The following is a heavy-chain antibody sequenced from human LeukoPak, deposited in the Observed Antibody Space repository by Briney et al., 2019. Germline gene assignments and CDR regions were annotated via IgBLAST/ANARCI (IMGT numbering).Heavy chain of an antibody. CDR3: AKDSTSAWAAYYFDY. D-gene: IGHD2-15*01. CDR1: GFTYSSYA. CDR2: ISGSDGST. J-gene: IGHJ4*02. V-gene: IGHV3-23*01. Sequence: GGSLRLSCAASGFTYSSYAMSWVRQTPGKGLEWVSTISGSDGSTYYADSVKGRFTISRGNSKNTLYLQMNSLRAEDTAVYYCAKDSTSAWAAYYFDYWGQGTLVTVSS.